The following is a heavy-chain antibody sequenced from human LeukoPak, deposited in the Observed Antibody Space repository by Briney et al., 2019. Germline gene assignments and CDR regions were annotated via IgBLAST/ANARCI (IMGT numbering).Heavy chain of an antibody. D-gene: IGHD2-2*02. CDR3: ARGNIVVVPAAIFFDY. V-gene: IGHV4-59*01. CDR2: IYYSGST. Sequence: PSETLSLTCTVSGGSISSYYWSWIRQPPGKGQEWIGYIYYSGSTNYNPSLKSRVSISVDTSKNQFSLKLSSVTAADTAVYYCARGNIVVVPAAIFFDYWGQGTLVTVSS. J-gene: IGHJ4*02. CDR1: GGSISSYY.